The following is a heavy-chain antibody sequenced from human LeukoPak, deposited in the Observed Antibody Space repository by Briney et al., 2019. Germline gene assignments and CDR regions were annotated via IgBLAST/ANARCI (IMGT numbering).Heavy chain of an antibody. Sequence: GGSLRLSCAASGFTFSSYAMSWVRQAPGKGLEWVANIKQDGSEKYYVDSVKGRFTISRDNAKNSLYLQMNSLRAEDTAVYYCAREGVRGSSWYEFYYYYYYMDVWGKGTTVTVSS. CDR1: GFTFSSYA. CDR2: IKQDGSEK. D-gene: IGHD6-13*01. CDR3: AREGVRGSSWYEFYYYYYYMDV. V-gene: IGHV3-7*01. J-gene: IGHJ6*03.